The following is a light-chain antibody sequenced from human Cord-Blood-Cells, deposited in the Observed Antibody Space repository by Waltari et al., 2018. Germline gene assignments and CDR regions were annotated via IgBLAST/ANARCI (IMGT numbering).Light chain of an antibody. J-gene: IGKJ2*01. CDR1: QCVSSY. Sequence: EIVLTQSPATLSLSHGERATLPCRASQCVSSYLAWYQQNPGQAPRLLIYDASNRATGIPARFRGSGSGTDFTLTISSLEPEDFAVYYCQQRSNWLYTFGQGTKLEIK. V-gene: IGKV3-11*01. CDR2: DAS. CDR3: QQRSNWLYT.